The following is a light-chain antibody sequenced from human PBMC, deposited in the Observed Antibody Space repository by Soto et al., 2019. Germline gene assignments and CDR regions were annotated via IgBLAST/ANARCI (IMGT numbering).Light chain of an antibody. V-gene: IGLV2-14*03. CDR3: NSYTNSNTLPV. J-gene: IGLJ1*01. CDR2: GVT. Sequence: QSVLTQPASVSGSPGQSITISCTGASGDFGGYNYVSWYQQHPGKAPQLLIYGVTNRPSGVSNRFSGSKSGNTASLTISGLQAEDEAEYYCNSYTNSNTLPVFGTGTKVTVL. CDR1: SGDFGGYNY.